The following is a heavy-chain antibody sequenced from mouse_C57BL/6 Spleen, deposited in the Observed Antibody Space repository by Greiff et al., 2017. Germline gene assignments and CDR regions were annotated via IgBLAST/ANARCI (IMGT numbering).Heavy chain of an antibody. CDR3: ARVGDYDETFAY. CDR2: INYDGSST. V-gene: IGHV5-16*01. J-gene: IGHJ3*01. Sequence: EVQLVESEGGLVQPGSSMKLSCTASGFTFSDYYMAWVRQVPEKGLEWVANINYDGSSTYYLDSLKSRFIISRDNAKNILYLQMSSLKSEDTATYYCARVGDYDETFAYWGQGTLVTVSA. D-gene: IGHD2-4*01. CDR1: GFTFSDYY.